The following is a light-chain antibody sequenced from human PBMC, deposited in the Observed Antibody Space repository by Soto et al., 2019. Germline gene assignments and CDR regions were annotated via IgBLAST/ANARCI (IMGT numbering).Light chain of an antibody. Sequence: QSVLTQPPSASGTTGQRVTISCSGSSSNIGSNTINWYQQLPGTAPKLLIYSNDQRPSGVPDRFSCPKSGTSASLAISGLQSEDDADYYCAAWDGSLNGRVFGTGTKVTVL. J-gene: IGLJ1*01. CDR1: SSNIGSNT. V-gene: IGLV1-44*01. CDR2: SND. CDR3: AAWDGSLNGRV.